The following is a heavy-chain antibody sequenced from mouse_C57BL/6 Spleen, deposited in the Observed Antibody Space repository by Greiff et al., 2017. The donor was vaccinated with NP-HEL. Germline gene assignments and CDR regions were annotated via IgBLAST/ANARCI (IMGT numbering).Heavy chain of an antibody. CDR2: INPNNGGT. V-gene: IGHV1-26*01. D-gene: IGHD2-12*01. Sequence: EVQLPQSGPELVKPGASVKISCKASGYTFTDYYMNWVKQSHGKSLEWIGDINPNNGGTSFNQKFKGKATLTVDKSSSTAYMELRSLTSEDSAVYYCARCPLLRGYYAMDYWGQRTSVTVSS. CDR3: ARCPLLRGYYAMDY. CDR1: GYTFTDYY. J-gene: IGHJ4*01.